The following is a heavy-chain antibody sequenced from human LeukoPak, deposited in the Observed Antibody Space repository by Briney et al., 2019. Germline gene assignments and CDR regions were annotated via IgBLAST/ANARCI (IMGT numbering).Heavy chain of an antibody. V-gene: IGHV1-24*01. Sequence: ASVKVSCKVSGYTLTELSMHWVRQAPGKGLEWMGGFDPEDGETIYAQKFQGRVTMTEDTSTDTAYMELSSLRSEDTAVYYCARDLIRVVPAAIEYNWFDPWGQGTLVTVSS. D-gene: IGHD2-2*02. CDR3: ARDLIRVVPAAIEYNWFDP. J-gene: IGHJ5*02. CDR2: FDPEDGET. CDR1: GYTLTELS.